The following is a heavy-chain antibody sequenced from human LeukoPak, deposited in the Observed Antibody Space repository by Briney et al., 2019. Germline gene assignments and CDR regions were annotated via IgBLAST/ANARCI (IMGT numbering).Heavy chain of an antibody. J-gene: IGHJ4*02. CDR1: GGSISSYY. CDR3: ARVSDWVWNFDY. CDR2: IYYSGST. V-gene: IGHV4-59*01. Sequence: SETLSLTCTVSGGSISSYYWSWIRQPPGKGLEWIGYIYYSGSTSYNPSLKSRVTISVDTSKNQFSLKLSSVTAADTAVYYCARVSDWVWNFDYWGQGTLVTVSS. D-gene: IGHD3-9*01.